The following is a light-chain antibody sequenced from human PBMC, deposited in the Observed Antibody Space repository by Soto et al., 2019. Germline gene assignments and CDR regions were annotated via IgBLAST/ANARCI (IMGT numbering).Light chain of an antibody. Sequence: QSVLTQPPSASGSPGQSVTISCTGTSSDVGGYNYVSWYQQHPGKAPKLMIYEINKRPSGVPDRFSGSKSGNTASLTVSGLQVEDEADYYCSSYAGSKNLVFGGGTQLTVL. CDR1: SSDVGGYNY. J-gene: IGLJ2*01. CDR2: EIN. CDR3: SSYAGSKNLV. V-gene: IGLV2-8*01.